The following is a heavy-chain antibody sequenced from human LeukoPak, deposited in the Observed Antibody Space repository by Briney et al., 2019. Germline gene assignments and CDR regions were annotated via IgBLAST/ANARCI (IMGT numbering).Heavy chain of an antibody. D-gene: IGHD4-23*01. V-gene: IGHV3-7*01. CDR1: GFTFSNYW. CDR3: ARSHDYGGHCFFDY. Sequence: GGSLGLSCAASGFTFSNYWMTWVRQAPGKGLEWVANIKLDGSEKYYVDSVKGRFTISRDNAKNSVFLQMNSLRAEDTAVYYCARSHDYGGHCFFDYWGQGTLVTVSS. J-gene: IGHJ4*02. CDR2: IKLDGSEK.